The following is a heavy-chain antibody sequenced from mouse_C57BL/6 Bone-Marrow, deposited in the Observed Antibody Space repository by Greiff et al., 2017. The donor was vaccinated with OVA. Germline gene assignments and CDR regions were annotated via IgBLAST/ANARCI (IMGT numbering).Heavy chain of an antibody. CDR3: ARETTVVATKAMDY. D-gene: IGHD1-1*01. Sequence: VQLKESGPELVKPGASVKIPCKASGYTFTDYNMDWVKQSHGKSLEWIGDINPNNGGTIYNQKFKGKATLTVDKSSSTAYMELRSLTSEDTAVYYCARETTVVATKAMDYWGQGTSVTVSS. CDR2: INPNNGGT. J-gene: IGHJ4*01. CDR1: GYTFTDYN. V-gene: IGHV1-18*01.